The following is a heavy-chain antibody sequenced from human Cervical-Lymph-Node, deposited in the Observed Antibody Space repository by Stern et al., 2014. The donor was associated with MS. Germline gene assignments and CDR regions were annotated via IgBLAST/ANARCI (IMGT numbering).Heavy chain of an antibody. D-gene: IGHD1-1*01. CDR3: GQLDY. V-gene: IGHV4-4*01. Sequence: VQLEESGPGLVKPSGTLSLTCAVSGGSIDTSNWWSWVRPPPGKGLEWIGKIYHTGSTNYNPSLKSRVTMSVDKSKNQFSLKLNSVTAADTAVYWSGQLDYWGQGTLVTVSS. CDR2: IYHTGST. CDR1: GGSIDTSNW. J-gene: IGHJ4*02.